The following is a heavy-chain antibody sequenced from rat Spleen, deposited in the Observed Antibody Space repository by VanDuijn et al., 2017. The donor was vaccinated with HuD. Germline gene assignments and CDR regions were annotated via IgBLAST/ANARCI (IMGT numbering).Heavy chain of an antibody. CDR1: GFTFSNYG. J-gene: IGHJ2*01. CDR3: TRENWVLDY. D-gene: IGHD5-1*01. Sequence: EVQLVESGGGLVQPGRSLKLSCAASGFTFSNYGMAWVRQAPKKGLEWVATINYEGSKTYHRDSVKGRFTISRDNAKSTLFLQMDSLRSEDTATYYCTRENWVLDYWGQGVMVTVSS. V-gene: IGHV5-7*01. CDR2: INYEGSKT.